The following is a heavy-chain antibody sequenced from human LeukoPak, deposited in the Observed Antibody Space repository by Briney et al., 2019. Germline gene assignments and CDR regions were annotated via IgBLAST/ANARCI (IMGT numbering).Heavy chain of an antibody. V-gene: IGHV3-23*01. J-gene: IGHJ4*02. Sequence: PGGSLRLSCAASGFTFSSYAMHWVRQAPGKGLEWVSGISGSGGSTHYADSVKGRFTISRDNSKNTLYLQMNSLRAEDTAVYHCAKSRGYGDYDAMDYWGQGTLVTVSS. CDR3: AKSRGYGDYDAMDY. CDR1: GFTFSSYA. D-gene: IGHD4-17*01. CDR2: ISGSGGST.